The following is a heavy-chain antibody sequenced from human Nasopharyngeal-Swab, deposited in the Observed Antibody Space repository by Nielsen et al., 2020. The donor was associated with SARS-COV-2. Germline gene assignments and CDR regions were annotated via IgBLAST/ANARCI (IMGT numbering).Heavy chain of an antibody. J-gene: IGHJ4*02. D-gene: IGHD5-12*01. Sequence: GESLKISCSASGFTFSSSWMHWVRQAPGKGLVWVSRINDDGRDTIYADSVKGRFTISRDNAKNTLYLQMNSLRAEDTAVYYCVRATNLGGSLWVPDYWGQGTLVTVSS. CDR3: VRATNLGGSLWVPDY. CDR1: GFTFSSSW. V-gene: IGHV3-74*01. CDR2: INDDGRDT.